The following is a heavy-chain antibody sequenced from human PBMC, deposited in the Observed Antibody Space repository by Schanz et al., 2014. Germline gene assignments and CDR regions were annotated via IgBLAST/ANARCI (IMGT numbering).Heavy chain of an antibody. CDR1: GFTFSDHY. J-gene: IGHJ4*02. Sequence: EVQLVESGGGLVQPGGSLRLSCAASGFTFSDHYMDWVRQAPGKGLEWVGRVRNKNNRYTTEYAASVKGRFTISRDDSKSSLYLQMNSLKAEDTAMYYCARTASCSPIGCPFDSWGQGTLVTFSS. D-gene: IGHD2-15*01. CDR3: ARTASCSPIGCPFDS. CDR2: VRNKNNRYTT. V-gene: IGHV3-72*01.